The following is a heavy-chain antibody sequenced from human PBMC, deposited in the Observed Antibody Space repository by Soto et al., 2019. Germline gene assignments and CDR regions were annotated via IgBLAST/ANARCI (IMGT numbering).Heavy chain of an antibody. Sequence: QVLLVQSGAEVKQPGSSVKVSCTASGGTFSSHSINWVRQAPGQGLEWMGGIIPLYGTPNYAQKFQGRITITADKSTRTAYMELSSLTSDDTAVYFCARGHTSGTYWFAPWGQGTLVTVSS. J-gene: IGHJ5*02. D-gene: IGHD3-10*01. V-gene: IGHV1-69*06. CDR3: ARGHTSGTYWFAP. CDR1: GGTFSSHS. CDR2: IIPLYGTP.